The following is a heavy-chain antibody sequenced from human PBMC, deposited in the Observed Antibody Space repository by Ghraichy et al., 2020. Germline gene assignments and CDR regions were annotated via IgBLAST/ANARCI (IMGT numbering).Heavy chain of an antibody. D-gene: IGHD1-26*01. Sequence: GGSLRLSCAASGFTFSSYGMHWVRQAPGKGLEWVAFIRYDGSNKYYADSVKGRFTISRDNSKNTLYLQMNSLRAEDTAVYYCAKDRSGSSDQYDYWGQGTLVTVSS. CDR3: AKDRSGSSDQYDY. CDR2: IRYDGSNK. CDR1: GFTFSSYG. J-gene: IGHJ4*02. V-gene: IGHV3-30*02.